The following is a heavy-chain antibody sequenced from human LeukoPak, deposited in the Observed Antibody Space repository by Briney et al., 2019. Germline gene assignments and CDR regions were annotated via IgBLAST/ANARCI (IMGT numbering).Heavy chain of an antibody. J-gene: IGHJ4*02. CDR3: ARGGGSYHFDY. Sequence: GGSLRLSCAASGFSVSGNYLSWVRQAPGKGLEWVSVIYSDGRTYYADSVKGRFTISRDNSKNTLYLQMNSLRAEDTAVYYCARGGGSYHFDYWGQGTLVTVSS. D-gene: IGHD1-26*01. CDR1: GFSVSGNY. CDR2: IYSDGRT. V-gene: IGHV3-53*01.